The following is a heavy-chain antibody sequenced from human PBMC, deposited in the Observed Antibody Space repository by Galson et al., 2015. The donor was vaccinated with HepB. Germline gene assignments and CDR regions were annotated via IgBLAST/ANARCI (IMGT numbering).Heavy chain of an antibody. CDR3: ARDLYYYGSGSSYYFDY. CDR1: GDSVSSNSAA. CDR2: TYYRSKWYN. Sequence: CAISGDSVSSNSAAWNWIRQSPSRGLEWLGRTYYRSKWYNDYAVSVKSRITINPDTSENQFSLQLNSVTPEDTAVYYCARDLYYYGSGSSYYFDYWGQGTLVTVSS. V-gene: IGHV6-1*01. D-gene: IGHD3-10*01. J-gene: IGHJ4*02.